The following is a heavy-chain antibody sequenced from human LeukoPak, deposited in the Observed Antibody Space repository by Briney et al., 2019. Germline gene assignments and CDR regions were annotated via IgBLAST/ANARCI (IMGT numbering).Heavy chain of an antibody. J-gene: IGHJ4*02. V-gene: IGHV3-20*04. D-gene: IGHD6-19*01. CDR3: ARDISSGWYFDY. CDR2: INWNGGST. Sequence: GGSLRLSCAVSGFTFYDYGMSWVRQAPGKGLEWVSGINWNGGSTGYVDSVKGRFTISRDNAKNSPHLQMNSLRAEDTALYYCARDISSGWYFDYWGQGTLVTVSS. CDR1: GFTFYDYG.